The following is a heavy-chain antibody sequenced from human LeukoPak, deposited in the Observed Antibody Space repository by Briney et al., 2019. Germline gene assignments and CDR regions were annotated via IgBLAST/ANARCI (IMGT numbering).Heavy chain of an antibody. CDR2: ISPTSSSI. Sequence: GGSLRLSYSASRFTFSSSAMNWVRQAPGKGLEWVSFISPTSSSIYADSVKGRFTISRDNSKNTLYLQMNSLRAEDTAVYYCAKFSSYYASSGYYFHHYMDVWGKGTTVTISS. CDR1: RFTFSSSA. CDR3: AKFSSYYASSGYYFHHYMDV. V-gene: IGHV3-23*01. J-gene: IGHJ6*03. D-gene: IGHD3-22*01.